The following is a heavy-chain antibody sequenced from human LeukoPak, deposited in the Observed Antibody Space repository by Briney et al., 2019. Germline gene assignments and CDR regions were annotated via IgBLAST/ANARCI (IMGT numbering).Heavy chain of an antibody. CDR2: ISGDGGST. V-gene: IGHV3-43*02. Sequence: GRSLGLSCAAPGFMFHDYAIHWVRQAPGKGLEWDSLISGDGGSTFYADSVKGRFTISRDNSKNSLYLQMNSLRSDDTALYYCARESESSGWYDYWGQGTLVTVSS. J-gene: IGHJ4*02. CDR3: ARESESSGWYDY. D-gene: IGHD6-19*01. CDR1: GFMFHDYA.